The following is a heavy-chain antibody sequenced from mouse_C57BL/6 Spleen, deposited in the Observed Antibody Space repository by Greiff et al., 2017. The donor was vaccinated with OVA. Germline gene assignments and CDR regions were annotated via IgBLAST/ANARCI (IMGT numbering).Heavy chain of an antibody. Sequence: QVQLQQPGAELVRPGSSVKLSCKASGYTFTSYWMDWVKQRPGQGLEWIGNIYPSDSETHYNQKFKDKATLTVDKSSSTAYMQLSSLTSEDSAVYYCARRLTVTYYFDYWGQGTTLTVSS. D-gene: IGHD4-1*01. CDR1: GYTFTSYW. V-gene: IGHV1-61*01. J-gene: IGHJ2*01. CDR2: IYPSDSET. CDR3: ARRLTVTYYFDY.